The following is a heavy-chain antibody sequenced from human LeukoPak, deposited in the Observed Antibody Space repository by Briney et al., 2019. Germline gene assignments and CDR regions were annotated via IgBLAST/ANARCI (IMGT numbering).Heavy chain of an antibody. CDR3: AREDSSRVVVAGLQGTFDI. Sequence: GASVKVSCKTSGYTFISYGISWVRQAPGQGLEWMGWISTYNGNTNYAQKLQGRVSMTRDTSTRTAYMELRSLRSDDTAVYYCAREDSSRVVVAGLQGTFDIWGQGTMVTVSS. CDR2: ISTYNGNT. D-gene: IGHD2-15*01. J-gene: IGHJ3*02. V-gene: IGHV1-18*01. CDR1: GYTFISYG.